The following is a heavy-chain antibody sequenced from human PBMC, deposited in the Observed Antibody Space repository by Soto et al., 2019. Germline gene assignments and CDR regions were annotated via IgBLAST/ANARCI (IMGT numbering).Heavy chain of an antibody. CDR3: ATSTARAFDY. CDR1: GFSFGSYA. Sequence: GSLLLSCSASGFSFGSYALSWVRQAPGKGLEWVSTISGSDGKTFYADSVKGRFTISRDNSKKTLYLQMNSLRDEDTAVYYCATSTARAFDYWGQGTLVTVSS. CDR2: ISGSDGKT. J-gene: IGHJ4*02. V-gene: IGHV3-23*01. D-gene: IGHD4-17*01.